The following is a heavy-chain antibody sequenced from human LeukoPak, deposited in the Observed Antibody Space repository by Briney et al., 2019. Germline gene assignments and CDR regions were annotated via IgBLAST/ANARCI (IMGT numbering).Heavy chain of an antibody. CDR2: IYTSGST. CDR3: ARGEDGTGDYRPTYFDS. D-gene: IGHD4-17*01. J-gene: IGHJ4*02. V-gene: IGHV4-4*07. Sequence: PSETLSLTCTVSGSSISSFYWSWLRQPAGKGLEWIGRIYTSGSTNHNPSLKSRATISVDTSKKQFSLNLSSVTAADTAVYYCARGEDGTGDYRPTYFDSWGQGTLVTVSS. CDR1: GSSISSFY.